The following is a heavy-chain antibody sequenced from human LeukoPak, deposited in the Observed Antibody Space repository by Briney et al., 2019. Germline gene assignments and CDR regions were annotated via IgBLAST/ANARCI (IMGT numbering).Heavy chain of an antibody. Sequence: SETLSLTCTVSGGSISSYYWSWIRQPPGKGLEWIGYIYYSGSTNYSPSLKSRVTISVDTSKNQFSLKLSSVTAADTAVYYCARQQSAGAFDYWGQGTLVTVSS. J-gene: IGHJ4*02. D-gene: IGHD3-10*01. V-gene: IGHV4-59*08. CDR2: IYYSGST. CDR3: ARQQSAGAFDY. CDR1: GGSISSYY.